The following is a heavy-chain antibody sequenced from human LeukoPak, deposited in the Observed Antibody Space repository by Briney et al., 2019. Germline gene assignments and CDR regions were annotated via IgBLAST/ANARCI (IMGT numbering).Heavy chain of an antibody. CDR3: AKGSYSSSFYYYYYMDV. CDR2: IRYDGSNK. D-gene: IGHD6-6*01. V-gene: IGHV3-30*02. CDR1: GFTFSSYG. J-gene: IGHJ6*03. Sequence: GGSLRLSCAASGFTFSSYGMHWVRQGPGKGLEWVAFIRYDGSNKYYADSVKGRFTNSRDNSKNTLYLQMNSLRAEDTAVYYCAKGSYSSSFYYYYYMDVWGKGTTVTVSS.